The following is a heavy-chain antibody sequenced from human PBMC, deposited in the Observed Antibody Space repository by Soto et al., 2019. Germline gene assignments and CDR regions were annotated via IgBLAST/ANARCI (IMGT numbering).Heavy chain of an antibody. Sequence: SEPLSLTCTVSGGSVSSGSYYWSWIRQPPGKGLEWIGYIYYSGSTNYNPSLKSRVTISVDTSKNQFSLKLSSVTAADTAVYYFARVGTMVRGVIRYYFRCWCRGNL. CDR3: ARVGTMVRGVIRYYFRC. CDR2: IYYSGST. CDR1: GGSVSSGSYY. D-gene: IGHD3-10*01. J-gene: IGHJ4*02. V-gene: IGHV4-61*01.